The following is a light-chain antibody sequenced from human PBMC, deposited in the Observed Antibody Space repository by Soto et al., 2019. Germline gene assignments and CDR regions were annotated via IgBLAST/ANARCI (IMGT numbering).Light chain of an antibody. CDR2: AAS. V-gene: IGKV3-20*01. Sequence: EIGLRQSPGTLSLSPGERATLSCMAIQTVDSNFLAWYQQKPGQAPRLLIYAASTRATGIPDRFGGSGSGTDFTLTIGRLDPEDFAVYYCLKYGSSPGWTFGPGTKVDIK. CDR1: QTVDSNF. CDR3: LKYGSSPGWT. J-gene: IGKJ1*01.